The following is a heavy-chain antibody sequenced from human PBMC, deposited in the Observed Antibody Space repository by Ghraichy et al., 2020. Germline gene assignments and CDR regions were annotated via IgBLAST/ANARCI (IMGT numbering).Heavy chain of an antibody. V-gene: IGHV3-23*01. D-gene: IGHD3-3*01. CDR2: ISGSGGST. CDR3: AKEASTFGVVIPHTSHFDY. CDR1: GFTFSSYA. Sequence: GGSLRLSCAASGFTFSSYAMSWVRQAPGKGLEWVSAISGSGGSTYYADSVKGRFTISRDNSKNTLYLQMNSLRAEDTAVYYCAKEASTFGVVIPHTSHFDYWGQGTLVTVSS. J-gene: IGHJ4*02.